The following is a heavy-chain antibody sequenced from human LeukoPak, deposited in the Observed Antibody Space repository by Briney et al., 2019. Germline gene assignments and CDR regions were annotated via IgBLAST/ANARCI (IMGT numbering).Heavy chain of an antibody. Sequence: SVKVSCKASGGTFSSYAIIWVRQAPGQGLEWMGGIIPIFGTANYAQKFQGRVTITTDESTSTAYMELSSLRSEDTAVYYCARSYCSSTSCRQALFDYWGQGTLVTVSS. J-gene: IGHJ4*02. CDR3: ARSYCSSTSCRQALFDY. CDR1: GGTFSSYA. V-gene: IGHV1-69*05. CDR2: IIPIFGTA. D-gene: IGHD2-2*01.